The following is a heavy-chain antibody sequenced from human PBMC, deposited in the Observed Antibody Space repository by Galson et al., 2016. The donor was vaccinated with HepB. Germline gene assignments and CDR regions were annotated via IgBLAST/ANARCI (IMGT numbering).Heavy chain of an antibody. J-gene: IGHJ4*02. CDR2: IWYNGNNK. Sequence: SLRLSCAASGFIFSDYGMYWVRQAPGKGLEWVAIIWYNGNNKYYEDSVKGRFTISRDNSKNTLYLQMNSLRAEDTAVYYCARERYSSKWYPSGPLDSWGQGTLVTVSS. CDR3: ARERYSSKWYPSGPLDS. D-gene: IGHD2-2*01. CDR1: GFIFSDYG. V-gene: IGHV3-33*01.